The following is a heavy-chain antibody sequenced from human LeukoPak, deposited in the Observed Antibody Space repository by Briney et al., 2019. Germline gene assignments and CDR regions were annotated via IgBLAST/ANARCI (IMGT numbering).Heavy chain of an antibody. D-gene: IGHD6-13*01. V-gene: IGHV3-23*01. CDR1: AFTFSSYA. Sequence: GGSLRLSCAASAFTFSSYAMSLVRQAPGKGLEWVSAISGSGGSTYYADSVKGRFTISRDNSKNTLYLQMNSLRAEGTAVYYCAKGGIGTSGIAAAGHYYYGMDVWGQGTTVTVSS. CDR3: AKGGIGTSGIAAAGHYYYGMDV. J-gene: IGHJ6*02. CDR2: ISGSGGST.